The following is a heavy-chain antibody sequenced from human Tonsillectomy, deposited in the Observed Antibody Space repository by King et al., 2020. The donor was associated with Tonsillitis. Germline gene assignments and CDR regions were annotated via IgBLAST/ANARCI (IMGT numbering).Heavy chain of an antibody. CDR2: ISWNSGSI. D-gene: IGHD1-7*01. J-gene: IGHJ4*02. CDR3: AKGRFLDWNYPFDY. Sequence: VQLVESGGGLVQPGRSLRLSCAASGFTFDNYAMHWVRQAPGKGLEWVSGISWNSGSIGYADSVKGRFTISRDNAKNSLYLQMNSLRAEDTALYYCAKGRFLDWNYPFDYWGQGTLVTVSS. CDR1: GFTFDNYA. V-gene: IGHV3-9*01.